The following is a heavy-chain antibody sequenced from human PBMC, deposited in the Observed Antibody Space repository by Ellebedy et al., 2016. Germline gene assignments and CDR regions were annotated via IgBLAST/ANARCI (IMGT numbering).Heavy chain of an antibody. Sequence: SETLSLXXTVSGGSISSYYWSWIRQPAGKGLEWIGRIYTSGSTNYNPSLKSRVTMSVDTSKNQFSLKLSSVTAADTAVYYCARDGEVATIRFNYYYYGMDVWGQGTTVTVSS. CDR2: IYTSGST. CDR1: GGSISSYY. CDR3: ARDGEVATIRFNYYYYGMDV. V-gene: IGHV4-4*07. D-gene: IGHD5-12*01. J-gene: IGHJ6*02.